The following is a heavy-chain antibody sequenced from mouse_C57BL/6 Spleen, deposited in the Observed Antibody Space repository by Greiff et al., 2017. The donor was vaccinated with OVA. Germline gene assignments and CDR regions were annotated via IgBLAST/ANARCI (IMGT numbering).Heavy chain of an antibody. CDR2: ISSGSSTI. J-gene: IGHJ4*01. D-gene: IGHD2-4*01. Sequence: EVKLVESGGGLVKPGGSLKLSCAASGFTFSDYGMHWVRQAPEKGLEWVAYISSGSSTIYYADTVKGRFTISRDNAKNTLFLQMTSLRSEDTAMYYCARIYYDYDDYAMDSWVKEPQSPSPQ. V-gene: IGHV5-17*01. CDR1: GFTFSDYG. CDR3: ARIYYDYDDYAMDS.